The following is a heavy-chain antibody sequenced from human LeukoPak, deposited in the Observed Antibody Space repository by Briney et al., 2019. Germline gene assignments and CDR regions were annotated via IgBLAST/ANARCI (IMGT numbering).Heavy chain of an antibody. CDR2: IRNKANNYAT. Sequence: GGSLRLSCAASGFTFSVSAMYWVRQASGKGLEWAGRIRNKANNYATAYAASLKGRFTISRDDSKNTAYLQMNSLETEDTAMYYCTYTSSSGVVYWGQGTLVTVSS. CDR3: TYTSSSGVVY. D-gene: IGHD6-6*01. CDR1: GFTFSVSA. V-gene: IGHV3-73*01. J-gene: IGHJ4*02.